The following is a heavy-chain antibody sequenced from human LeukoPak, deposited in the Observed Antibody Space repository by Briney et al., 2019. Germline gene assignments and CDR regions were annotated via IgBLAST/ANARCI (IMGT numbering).Heavy chain of an antibody. CDR1: GASISSHY. J-gene: IGHJ5*02. CDR3: AKIEVGRFDP. CDR2: IYDRGST. D-gene: IGHD1-26*01. Sequence: SETLSFTCTVTGASISSHYWCWIRQTPGTGLEWIGDIYDRGSTTYNPSLKSRVSISVDTSRNQFSLNLRSVTAADTAVYYCAKIEVGRFDPWGQGTLVTVSS. V-gene: IGHV4-59*11.